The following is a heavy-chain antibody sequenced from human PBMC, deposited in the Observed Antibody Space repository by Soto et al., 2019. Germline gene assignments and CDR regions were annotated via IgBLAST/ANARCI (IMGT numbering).Heavy chain of an antibody. J-gene: IGHJ6*02. D-gene: IGHD3-22*01. CDR3: AKSDSETYYYYYGMDV. CDR1: GFTFSSYA. CDR2: ISGSGGST. V-gene: IGHV3-23*01. Sequence: GGSLRLSCAASGFTFSSYAMSWVRQAPGKGLEWVSAISGSGGSTYYADSVKGRFTISRDNSKNTLYLQMNSLRAEDTAVYYCAKSDSETYYYYYGMDVCGQGTTVTVSS.